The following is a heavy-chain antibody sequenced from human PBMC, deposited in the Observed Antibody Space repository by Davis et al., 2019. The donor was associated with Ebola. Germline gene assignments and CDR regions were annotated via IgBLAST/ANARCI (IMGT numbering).Heavy chain of an antibody. V-gene: IGHV3-13*05. CDR1: GFTFSSYD. CDR3: AREGPRGYFDWLRDAFDI. J-gene: IGHJ3*02. CDR2: IGTAGDP. Sequence: GESLKISCAASGFTFSSYDMHWVRQATGKGLEWVSAIGTAGDPYYPGSVKGRFTISRDNAKNSLYLQMNSLRAEDTAVYYCAREGPRGYFDWLRDAFDIWGQGTMVTVSS. D-gene: IGHD3-9*01.